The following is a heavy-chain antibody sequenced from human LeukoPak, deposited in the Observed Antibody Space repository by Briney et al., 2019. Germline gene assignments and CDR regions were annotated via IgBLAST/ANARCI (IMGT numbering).Heavy chain of an antibody. CDR3: ARDPASGWYYFDY. Sequence: GGSLRLSCAASGFTFDDYTMHWVRQAPGKGLEWVSVIGADGIITYYADSVKGRFTISRDNSKNTLYLQMNSLRAEDTAVYYCARDPASGWYYFDYWGQGTVVTVSS. CDR2: IGADGIIT. V-gene: IGHV3-43*01. CDR1: GFTFDDYT. J-gene: IGHJ4*02. D-gene: IGHD6-19*01.